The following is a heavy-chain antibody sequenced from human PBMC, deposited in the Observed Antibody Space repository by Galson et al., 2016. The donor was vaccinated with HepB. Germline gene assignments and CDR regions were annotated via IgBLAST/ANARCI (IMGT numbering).Heavy chain of an antibody. CDR1: GFTFNYG. V-gene: IGHV1-18*01. CDR2: VSPYDGNT. J-gene: IGHJ3*02. Sequence: SVKVSCKASGFTFNYGLSWVRQAPGQGLEWMGWVSPYDGNTIYAQEFQDRVTMTTDTPTTTAYMELRSLRSDDTAVYYCVKEKYDSGWGEDAFDIWGQGTMVTVSS. CDR3: VKEKYDSGWGEDAFDI. D-gene: IGHD3-22*01.